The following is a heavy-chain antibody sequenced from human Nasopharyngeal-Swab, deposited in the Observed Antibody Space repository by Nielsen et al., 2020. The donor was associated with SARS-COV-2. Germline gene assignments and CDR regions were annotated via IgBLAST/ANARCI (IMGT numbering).Heavy chain of an antibody. CDR3: ARALGYCSGGSCYPFDY. Sequence: SVKVSCKASGYTFTGYYMHWVRQAPGQGLEWMGWINPNSGGTNYAQKFQGRVTMTRDTSISTAYMELSRLRSDDTAVYYCARALGYCSGGSCYPFDYWGQGTLVTVSS. CDR2: INPNSGGT. D-gene: IGHD2-15*01. V-gene: IGHV1-2*02. CDR1: GYTFTGYY. J-gene: IGHJ4*02.